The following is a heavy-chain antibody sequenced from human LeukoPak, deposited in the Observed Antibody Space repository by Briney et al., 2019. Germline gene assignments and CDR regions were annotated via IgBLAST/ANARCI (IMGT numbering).Heavy chain of an antibody. Sequence: VASVKVSCKASGFTFTTSAMQWVRQARGQRLEWIGWIVVGSGNTNYAQKFQERVTITRDMSTSTAYMELSSLRSEDTAVYYCAAALVGATTPFDYWGPGTLVTVSS. D-gene: IGHD1-26*01. CDR3: AAALVGATTPFDY. CDR1: GFTFTTSA. CDR2: IVVGSGNT. V-gene: IGHV1-58*02. J-gene: IGHJ4*02.